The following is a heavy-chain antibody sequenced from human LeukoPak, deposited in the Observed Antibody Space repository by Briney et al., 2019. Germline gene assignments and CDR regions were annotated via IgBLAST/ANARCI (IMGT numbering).Heavy chain of an antibody. J-gene: IGHJ6*03. Sequence: ASVTVSCKASGYTFSSYGISWVRQAPGQGLEWMGWISAYNGNTNYAQKLQVRVTMPTVTSTSTAYMELRSPRSDDTAVYYCARVFLFRGEMGMTPLYYYYSMDVWGKGTTVTVSS. CDR2: ISAYNGNT. CDR3: ARVFLFRGEMGMTPLYYYYSMDV. CDR1: GYTFSSYG. D-gene: IGHD7-27*01. V-gene: IGHV1-18*01.